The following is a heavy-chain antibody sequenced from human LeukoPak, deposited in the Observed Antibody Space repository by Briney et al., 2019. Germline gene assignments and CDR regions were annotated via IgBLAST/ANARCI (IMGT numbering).Heavy chain of an antibody. CDR2: ISYDGSNK. D-gene: IGHD6-13*01. CDR1: GFIFNNAW. Sequence: GGSLRLSCAASGFIFNNAWMIWVRQAPGKGLEWVAVISYDGSNKYYADSVKGRFTISRDNSKNTLYLQMNSLRAEDTAVYYCARDAIAAAGDYWGQGTLVTVSS. V-gene: IGHV3-30*03. J-gene: IGHJ4*02. CDR3: ARDAIAAAGDY.